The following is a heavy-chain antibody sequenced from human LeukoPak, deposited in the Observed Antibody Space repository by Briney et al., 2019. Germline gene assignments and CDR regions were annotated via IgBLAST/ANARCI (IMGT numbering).Heavy chain of an antibody. CDR2: ISGSGGNT. D-gene: IGHD3-22*01. CDR1: GFTFSSYA. J-gene: IGHJ4*02. CDR3: AKGMSATSGYLELEY. Sequence: GGSLRLSCAASGFTFSSYAMSWVRQSPGKGLEWVSAISGSGGNTYSADSVKGRCTVSRNNSKKTLFLQMNSLRAEDTAVCYCAKGMSATSGYLELEYWGQGTLVIGS. V-gene: IGHV3-23*01.